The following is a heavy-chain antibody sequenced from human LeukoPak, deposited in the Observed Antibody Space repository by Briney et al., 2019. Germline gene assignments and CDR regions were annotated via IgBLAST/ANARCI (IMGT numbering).Heavy chain of an antibody. V-gene: IGHV1-18*01. D-gene: IGHD6-19*01. J-gene: IGHJ6*03. CDR1: GYTFTSYG. CDR3: ARDSGTAPYSSGWYSRETYYYYYYMDV. CDR2: ISAYNGNT. Sequence: ASVKVSCKASGYTFTSYGISWVRQAPGQGLEWMGWISAYNGNTNYSQKLQGRVTMTTDTSMSTAYMELRSLRSDDTAVYYCARDSGTAPYSSGWYSRETYYYYYYMDVWGKGTTVTVSS.